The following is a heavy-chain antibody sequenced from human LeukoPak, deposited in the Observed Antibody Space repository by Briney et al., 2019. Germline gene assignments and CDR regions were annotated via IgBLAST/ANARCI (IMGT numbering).Heavy chain of an antibody. Sequence: GGSLRLSCAASGFTFSSYAMSWVRQAPGKGLEWVSAISGGGGSTYYADSVKGRFTISRDNSKNTLYLQMNSLRAEDTAVYYCAKVSLVPLRYFDSYQVFDYWGQGTLVTVSS. V-gene: IGHV3-23*01. CDR2: ISGGGGST. CDR3: AKVSLVPLRYFDSYQVFDY. D-gene: IGHD3-9*01. J-gene: IGHJ4*02. CDR1: GFTFSSYA.